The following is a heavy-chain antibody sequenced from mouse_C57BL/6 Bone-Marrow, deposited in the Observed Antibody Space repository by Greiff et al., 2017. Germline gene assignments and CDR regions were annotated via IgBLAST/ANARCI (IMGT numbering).Heavy chain of an antibody. J-gene: IGHJ1*03. Sequence: VQLQQPGAELVLPGASVKLSCKASGYTFTSYCMHWVKQRPGQGLEWIGEIHPSDSYTNYNQQFKGKSTLTVDKSSSTAYMQRSSLTADDSAVYYCARLYWYFDVWGTGTTVTVSS. CDR3: ARLYWYFDV. V-gene: IGHV1-69*01. CDR2: IHPSDSYT. CDR1: GYTFTSYC.